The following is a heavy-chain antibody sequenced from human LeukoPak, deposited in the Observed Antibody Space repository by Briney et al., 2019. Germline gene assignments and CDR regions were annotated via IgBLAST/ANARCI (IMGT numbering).Heavy chain of an antibody. V-gene: IGHV4-34*01. CDR1: GGSFSGYY. Sequence: SETLSLTCAVYGGSFSGYYWSWIRQPPGKGLEWIGEINHSGSTNYNPSLKSRVTISVDTSKNQFSLKLSSVTAADTAVYYCARQAYYYDSSGYYFGGLVYFDYWGQGTLVTVSS. D-gene: IGHD3-22*01. CDR2: INHSGST. J-gene: IGHJ4*02. CDR3: ARQAYYYDSSGYYFGGLVYFDY.